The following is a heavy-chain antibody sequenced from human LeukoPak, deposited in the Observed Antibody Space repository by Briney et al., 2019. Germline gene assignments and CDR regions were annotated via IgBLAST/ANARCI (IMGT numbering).Heavy chain of an antibody. D-gene: IGHD3-10*01. V-gene: IGHV3-23*01. J-gene: IGHJ4*02. CDR3: TKWSGFGDD. CDR1: GFTFSSYS. CDR2: ISGSGDST. Sequence: GGSLRLSCAASGFTFSSYSMNWVRQAPGKGLEWVSGISGSGDSTFYADSVKGRFTIPRDNSRNTLYLQMSSLRPEDTAVYYCTKWSGFGDDWGQGTLVTVSS.